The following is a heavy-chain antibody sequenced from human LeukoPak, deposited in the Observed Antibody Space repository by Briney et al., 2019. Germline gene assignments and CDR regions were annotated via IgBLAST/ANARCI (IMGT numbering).Heavy chain of an antibody. CDR2: INPSGGT. Sequence: ASVNVSCKASGYTFSIYNMHWVRQAPGQGLEWMGIINPSGGTSYAQKLQGRITMTRDTSTVCMELSSLRSEDTAFYYCAREGVAGTGLDYWGQGTLVTVSS. J-gene: IGHJ4*02. CDR3: AREGVAGTGLDY. D-gene: IGHD6-13*01. CDR1: GYTFSIYN. V-gene: IGHV1-46*01.